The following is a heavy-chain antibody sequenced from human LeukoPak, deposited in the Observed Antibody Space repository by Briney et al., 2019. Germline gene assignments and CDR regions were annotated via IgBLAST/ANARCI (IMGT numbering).Heavy chain of an antibody. Sequence: GGSLRLSCAASGFTFNSYDMSWVRQAPGKGLEWVSGISGSGGSTYYADSVKGRFTISRGNSKSTLYLQMNSLRAEDTAVYYCAKKSGGVITHFDYWGQGTLVTVSS. J-gene: IGHJ4*02. V-gene: IGHV3-23*01. D-gene: IGHD1-14*01. CDR1: GFTFNSYD. CDR2: ISGSGGST. CDR3: AKKSGGVITHFDY.